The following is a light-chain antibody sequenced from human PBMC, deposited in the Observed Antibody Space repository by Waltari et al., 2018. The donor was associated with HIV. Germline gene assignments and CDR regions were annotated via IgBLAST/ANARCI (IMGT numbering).Light chain of an antibody. CDR3: CSYAGSSTFVV. Sequence: QSALTQPASVSGSPGQSITIPCPGTSSDVGSYYLVSWYQQHPGKAPKLMIYGVSKRPSGVSNRFSGSKSGNTASLTISGLQAEDEADYYCCSYAGSSTFVVFGGGTKLTVL. J-gene: IGLJ2*01. CDR1: SSDVGSYYL. CDR2: GVS. V-gene: IGLV2-23*02.